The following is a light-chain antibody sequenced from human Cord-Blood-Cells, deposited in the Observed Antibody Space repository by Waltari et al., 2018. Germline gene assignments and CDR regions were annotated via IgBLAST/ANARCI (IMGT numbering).Light chain of an antibody. CDR1: QSISSW. CDR3: QQYNSYSNT. CDR2: DAY. V-gene: IGKV1-5*01. Sequence: DIQMTQSPSTLSASVGDRVTITCRASQSISSWLAWYQQKPGKAPKLLISDAYSLESGVPSRFCGSGSGTEYTLTISSRQPDDFATDYCQQYNSYSNTFGQGTKLEIK. J-gene: IGKJ2*01.